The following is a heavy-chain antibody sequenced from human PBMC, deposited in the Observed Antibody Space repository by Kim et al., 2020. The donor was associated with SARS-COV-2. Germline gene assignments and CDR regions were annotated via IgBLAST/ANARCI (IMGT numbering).Heavy chain of an antibody. V-gene: IGHV3-43*02. D-gene: IGHD3-22*01. CDR1: GFTFVDYA. Sequence: GGSLRLSCAASGFTFVDYAIHWVRRVPGKGLEWVSLINGGGGRTYYAGSVRGRFTISRDNSKNSLYLQMNDLRIEDTALYYCARWDGDSTGYYYPGLDVCGQGNT. CDR2: INGGGGRT. CDR3: ARWDGDSTGYYYPGLDV. J-gene: IGHJ6*02.